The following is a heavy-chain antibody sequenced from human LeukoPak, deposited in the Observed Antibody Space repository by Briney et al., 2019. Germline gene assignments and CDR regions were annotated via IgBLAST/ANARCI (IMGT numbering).Heavy chain of an antibody. D-gene: IGHD6-19*01. CDR3: ARSEGIAVADTYYFDY. J-gene: IGHJ4*02. CDR2: IYYSGST. CDR1: GGSISSYY. V-gene: IGHV4-59*01. Sequence: PSETLSLTCTVSGGSISSYYWSWIRQPPGKGLEWIGYIYYSGSTNYNPPLKSRVTISVDTSKNQFPLKLSSVTAADTAVYYCARSEGIAVADTYYFDYWGQGTLVTVSS.